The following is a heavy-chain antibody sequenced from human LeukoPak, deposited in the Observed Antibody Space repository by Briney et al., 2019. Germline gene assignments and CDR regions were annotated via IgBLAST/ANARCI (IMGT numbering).Heavy chain of an antibody. Sequence: SETLSLTCTVSGGSISSYYWNWIRQPPGKGLEWVGYINYIRTTDYNPSLKSRVTISLDTSKNRFSLKLSSVTAADTAMYYCARSYSSSDHYYYYGMDVWGQGTTVTVSS. CDR1: GGSISSYY. V-gene: IGHV4-59*08. J-gene: IGHJ6*02. D-gene: IGHD6-13*01. CDR2: INYIRTT. CDR3: ARSYSSSDHYYYYGMDV.